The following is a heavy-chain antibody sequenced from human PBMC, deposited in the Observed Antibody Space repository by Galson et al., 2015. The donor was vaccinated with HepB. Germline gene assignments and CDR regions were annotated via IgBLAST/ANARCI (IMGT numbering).Heavy chain of an antibody. Sequence: SCAASGFSFSSYDMHWVRQAPGKGLEWVAILSYDGRNTYSADSVKGRFTVSRDNSKNTLYLQLNSLRPEDTAVYYCAKDSRYISGWYTGRGGLDFWGQGTLVTVSS. CDR3: AKDSRYISGWYTGRGGLDF. D-gene: IGHD6-19*01. V-gene: IGHV3-30*18. CDR1: GFSFSSYD. J-gene: IGHJ4*02. CDR2: LSYDGRNT.